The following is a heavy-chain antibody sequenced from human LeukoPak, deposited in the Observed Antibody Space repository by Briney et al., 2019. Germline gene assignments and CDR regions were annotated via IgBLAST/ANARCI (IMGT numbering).Heavy chain of an antibody. CDR2: ISGRSDTI. CDR1: GITLTNSA. CDR3: ARDRASNDYTNWFDP. Sequence: PGGSLRLSCVGSGITLTNSAMNWVRQAPGKGLEWLSYISGRSDTIYYADSVKGRFTISRDNANDSLYLQMNSLRAEDTAVYYCARDRASNDYTNWFDPWGQGTLVTVSS. V-gene: IGHV3-48*01. J-gene: IGHJ5*02. D-gene: IGHD1-1*01.